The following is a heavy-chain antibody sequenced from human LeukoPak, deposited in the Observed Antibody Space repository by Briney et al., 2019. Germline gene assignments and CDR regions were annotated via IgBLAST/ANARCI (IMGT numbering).Heavy chain of an antibody. J-gene: IGHJ4*02. CDR3: ARAPLRVEMATIRRSYFYY. CDR1: GCSISSYY. V-gene: IGHV4-59*01. Sequence: SETLSLTCTASGCSISSYYWSWIRQPPGKGLEWIGYIYYSGSTNYDPSLKSLVTISVVTSKNQFSLKLSSVTAADTAVYDCARAPLRVEMATIRRSYFYYWGQGTLVTVAS. CDR2: IYYSGST. D-gene: IGHD5-24*01.